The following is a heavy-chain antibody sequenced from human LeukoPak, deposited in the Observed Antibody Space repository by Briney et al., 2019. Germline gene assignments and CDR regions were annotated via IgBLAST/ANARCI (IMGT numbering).Heavy chain of an antibody. CDR2: TYYRSKWYN. CDR3: AREYCSGGSCYSHYYYYYMDV. J-gene: IGHJ6*03. Sequence: SQTLSLTCAISGDSVSSNSAAWDWIRQSPSRGLEWLGRTYYRSKWYNDYAVSVKSRITINPDTSKNQFSLQLNSVTPEDTAVYYCAREYCSGGSCYSHYYYYYMDVWGKGTTVTVSS. D-gene: IGHD2-15*01. CDR1: GDSVSSNSAA. V-gene: IGHV6-1*01.